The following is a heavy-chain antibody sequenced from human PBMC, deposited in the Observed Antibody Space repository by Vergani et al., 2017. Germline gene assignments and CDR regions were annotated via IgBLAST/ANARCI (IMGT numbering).Heavy chain of an antibody. CDR1: GYTFTSYA. CDR3: ARTKSRDGYNSPYYYYGMDV. V-gene: IGHV7-4-1*02. D-gene: IGHD5-24*01. CDR2: INTNTGNP. J-gene: IGHJ6*02. Sequence: QLQLVQSGSELKKPGASVKVSCKASGYTFTSYAMNWVRQAPGQGLEWMGWINTNTGNPTYAQGFTGRFVFSLDTSVSTAYLQISSLKAEDTAVYYCARTKSRDGYNSPYYYYGMDVWGQGTTVTVSS.